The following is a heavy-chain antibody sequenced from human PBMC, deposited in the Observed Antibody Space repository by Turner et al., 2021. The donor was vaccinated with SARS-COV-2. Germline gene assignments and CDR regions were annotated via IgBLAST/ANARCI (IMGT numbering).Heavy chain of an antibody. CDR2: IYSGGST. D-gene: IGHD3-3*01. Sequence: EVQLVESGGGLIQPGGSLRLSCAASGFTVSSNYMSWVRQAPGKGLEWVSVIYSGGSTFYADSVKGRFTISRDNSKNTLYLQMNSLRAEDTAVYYCARAIQYYDFWSGYFGAYGMDVWGQGTTVTVSS. J-gene: IGHJ6*02. V-gene: IGHV3-53*01. CDR1: GFTVSSNY. CDR3: ARAIQYYDFWSGYFGAYGMDV.